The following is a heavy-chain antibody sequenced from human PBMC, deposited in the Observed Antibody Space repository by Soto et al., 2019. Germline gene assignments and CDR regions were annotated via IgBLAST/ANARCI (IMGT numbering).Heavy chain of an antibody. J-gene: IGHJ4*02. Sequence: QVQLVQSGAEVKKPGASVKVSCKASGYTFTSYAISWVRQAPGQGLEWMGWISAYNGNTNYAQKLQGRVTMTTDTSTSTASRELGRLSSDYTAVYSWARVRAAGNCAYWGQGTLFTFSS. D-gene: IGHD3-10*01. CDR2: ISAYNGNT. CDR3: ARVRAAGNCAY. V-gene: IGHV1-18*01. CDR1: GYTFTSYA.